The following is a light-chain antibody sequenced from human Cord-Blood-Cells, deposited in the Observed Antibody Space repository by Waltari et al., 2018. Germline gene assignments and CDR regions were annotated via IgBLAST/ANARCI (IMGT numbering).Light chain of an antibody. CDR1: TSDVGGYNY. V-gene: IGLV2-14*01. CDR3: SSYTSSRGV. Sequence: QSALTQPASVSGSPGQSLTISCTGTTSDVGGYNYVSWYQQHPGKAPNLMIYEFSNRPSGVSNRFSGSKSGNTASLTISGLQAEDEADYYCSSYTSSRGVFGGGTKLTVL. CDR2: EFS. J-gene: IGLJ2*01.